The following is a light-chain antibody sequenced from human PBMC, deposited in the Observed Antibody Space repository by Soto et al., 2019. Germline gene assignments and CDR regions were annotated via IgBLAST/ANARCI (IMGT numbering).Light chain of an antibody. V-gene: IGLV1-40*01. CDR3: HSFDRSLSRYV. CDR2: RNT. CDR1: ISNIGAGYG. Sequence: VLTQPPSVSGAPGQRVTISCTGSISNIGAGYGVHWYQQVPGTAPKLLIYRNTNRPSGVPDRFSGSKSGTSASLAITGLQAEDEADYYCHSFDRSLSRYVLGTGTKVTV. J-gene: IGLJ1*01.